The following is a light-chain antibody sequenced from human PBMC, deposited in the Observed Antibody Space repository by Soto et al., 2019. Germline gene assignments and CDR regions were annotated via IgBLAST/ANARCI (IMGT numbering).Light chain of an antibody. J-gene: IGLJ3*02. Sequence: QSVLTQPASVSGSPGQSITISCTGSSNDVGASKYVSWYQQHPGKAPKLMIYEVSNRPSGVSHRFSGSKSGNTASLTISGLQAVDEADYYCSSYTTRSTLVFGGGTKVTVL. V-gene: IGLV2-14*01. CDR1: SNDVGASKY. CDR2: EVS. CDR3: SSYTTRSTLV.